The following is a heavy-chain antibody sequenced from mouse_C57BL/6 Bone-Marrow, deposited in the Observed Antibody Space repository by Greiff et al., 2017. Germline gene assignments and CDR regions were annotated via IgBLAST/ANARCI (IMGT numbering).Heavy chain of an antibody. CDR2: IYPGGGYT. CDR3: ARLTGTFFDY. J-gene: IGHJ2*01. CDR1: GYTFTNYW. D-gene: IGHD4-1*01. Sequence: QVQLQQSGAELVRPGTSVKMSCKASGYTFTNYWIGWAKQRPGHGLEWIGDIYPGGGYTNYNEKFKGKATLTADKSSSTAYMQFRSLTSEDSAIYYCARLTGTFFDYWGQGTTLTVSS. V-gene: IGHV1-63*01.